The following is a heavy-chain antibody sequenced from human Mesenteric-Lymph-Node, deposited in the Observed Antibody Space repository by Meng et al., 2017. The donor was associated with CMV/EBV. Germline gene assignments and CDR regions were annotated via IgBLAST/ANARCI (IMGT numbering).Heavy chain of an antibody. D-gene: IGHD3-3*01. CDR1: GYTFIDYY. Sequence: ASVTVSCKASGYTFIDYYVHWVRQAPGQGLEWMGWINPNTGGRHYAQKFQGRVTMTSDTSITTAYMELSKLTSDDTAVYYCARGDYDFWSGYQIIWFDPWGQGTLVTVSS. J-gene: IGHJ5*02. V-gene: IGHV1-2*02. CDR2: INPNTGGR. CDR3: ARGDYDFWSGYQIIWFDP.